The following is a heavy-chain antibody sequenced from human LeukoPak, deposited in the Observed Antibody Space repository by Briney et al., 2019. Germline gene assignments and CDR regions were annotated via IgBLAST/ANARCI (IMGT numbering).Heavy chain of an antibody. J-gene: IGHJ4*02. Sequence: GGSLRLSCAASGFTFTRYWMHWVRQAPGKGLVWVSRINTDGSNTAYADSVKGRFTISRDNAKNTVYLQMNSLRAEDTAVYYCARVQNEWQLLPGFDYWGQGTLVTVSS. CDR3: ARVQNEWQLLPGFDY. CDR1: GFTFTRYW. V-gene: IGHV3-74*01. CDR2: INTDGSNT. D-gene: IGHD1-26*01.